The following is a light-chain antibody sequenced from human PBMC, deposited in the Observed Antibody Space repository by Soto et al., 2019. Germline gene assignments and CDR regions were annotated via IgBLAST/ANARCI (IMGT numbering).Light chain of an antibody. V-gene: IGLV2-14*01. Sequence: SITISCTGTSGDIGSYNRVSWYQQHPGKAPKLIIYEVTDRPSGVSNRFSGSKSGNTASLTISGLQAEDEAEYYCSSYTNINTRACVFGTGTKVTVL. CDR2: EVT. CDR3: SSYTNINTRACV. CDR1: SGDIGSYNR. J-gene: IGLJ1*01.